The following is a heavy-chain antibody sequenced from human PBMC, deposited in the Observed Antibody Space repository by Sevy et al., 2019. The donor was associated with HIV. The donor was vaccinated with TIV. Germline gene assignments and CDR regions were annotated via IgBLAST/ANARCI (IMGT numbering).Heavy chain of an antibody. CDR2: ISWNSGSI. J-gene: IGHJ6*02. CDR1: GFTFDDYA. D-gene: IGHD6-13*01. CDR3: AKDIAAAGTWLTSMDV. Sequence: GGSLRLSCAASGFTFDDYAMHWVRQAPGKGVEWVSGISWNSGSIGYAHSVKGRFTISRDNAKNSLYLQMNSLRAEDTALYYCAKDIAAAGTWLTSMDVWGQGTTVTVSS. V-gene: IGHV3-9*01.